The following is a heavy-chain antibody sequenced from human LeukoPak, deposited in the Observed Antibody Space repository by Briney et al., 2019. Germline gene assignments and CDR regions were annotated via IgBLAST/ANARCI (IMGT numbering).Heavy chain of an antibody. CDR2: IYLSGST. D-gene: IGHD2-2*01. CDR3: ARDYCSSTSCHAAKNWFDP. Sequence: PSETLSLTCTVSGGSISSYYWSWIWQPPGKGLEWIGSIYLSGSTNYNPSLKSRVTISVDTSKKQFSLKLISLTAADTAKYYCARDYCSSTSCHAAKNWFDPWGQGTLVTVSS. CDR1: GGSISSYY. V-gene: IGHV4-59*01. J-gene: IGHJ5*02.